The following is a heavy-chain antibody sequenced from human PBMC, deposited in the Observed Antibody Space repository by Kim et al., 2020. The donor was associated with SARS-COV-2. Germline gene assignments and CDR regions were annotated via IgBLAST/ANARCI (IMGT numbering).Heavy chain of an antibody. Sequence: SETLSLTCTVSGYSISSGYYWGWIRQPPGKGLEWIGSIYHSGSTYYNPSLKSRVTISVDTSKNQFSLKLSSVTAADTAVYYCARDRSSRVTRFDPWGQGT. CDR3: ARDRSSRVTRFDP. J-gene: IGHJ5*02. V-gene: IGHV4-38-2*02. CDR2: IYHSGST. D-gene: IGHD3-10*01. CDR1: GYSISSGYY.